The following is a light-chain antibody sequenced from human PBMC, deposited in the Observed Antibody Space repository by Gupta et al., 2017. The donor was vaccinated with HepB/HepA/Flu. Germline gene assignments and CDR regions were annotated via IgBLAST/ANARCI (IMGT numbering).Light chain of an antibody. V-gene: IGKV1-39*01. Sequence: DIQMTQSPSSLSASVGDRVTITCRTSQAINKFVNWYQQKPGKAPNLLISDASTLQSGVPSRFSGSGSGTNFTLTLSRLQPGDFATYYCQESDSTPFTFGHGTKVDIK. CDR2: DAS. CDR1: QAINKF. CDR3: QESDSTPFT. J-gene: IGKJ3*01.